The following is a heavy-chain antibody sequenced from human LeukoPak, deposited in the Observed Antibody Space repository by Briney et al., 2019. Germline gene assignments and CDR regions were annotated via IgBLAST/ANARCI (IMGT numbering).Heavy chain of an antibody. D-gene: IGHD3-10*01. J-gene: IGHJ4*02. CDR3: AKDRSDYYGSGSYYKLKSLFDY. Sequence: GGSLRLSCAASGFTFSSYAMSWVRQAPGKGLEWVSAISGSGGSTYYADSVKGRFTISRDNSKNTLYLQMNSLRAEDTAVYYCAKDRSDYYGSGSYYKLKSLFDYWGQGTLVTVSS. CDR1: GFTFSSYA. V-gene: IGHV3-23*01. CDR2: ISGSGGST.